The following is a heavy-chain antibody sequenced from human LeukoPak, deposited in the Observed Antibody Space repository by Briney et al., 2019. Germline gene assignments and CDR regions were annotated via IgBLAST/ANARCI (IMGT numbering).Heavy chain of an antibody. Sequence: GGSLRLSCAASGFTFSSYAMHWVRQAPGKGLEWVAVISYDGSNKYYADSVKGRFTISRDNSKNTLYLQMNSLRAEDTAVYYCARDWIRAGLKAARFDYWGQGTLVTVSS. CDR2: ISYDGSNK. V-gene: IGHV3-30*04. J-gene: IGHJ4*02. CDR1: GFTFSSYA. D-gene: IGHD6-13*01. CDR3: ARDWIRAGLKAARFDY.